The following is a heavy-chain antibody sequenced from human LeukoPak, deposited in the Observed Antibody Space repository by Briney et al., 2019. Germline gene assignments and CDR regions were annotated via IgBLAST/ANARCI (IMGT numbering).Heavy chain of an antibody. CDR2: INPHTGGA. J-gene: IGHJ6*02. CDR3: ARHGSAGGYSYNSGMDV. CDR1: GYTFTDYY. V-gene: IGHV1-2*02. Sequence: GASVKVSCKASGYTFTDYYVHWVRQAPGEGLEWMGWINPHTGGAQYAQKFQGRVTMTRDMSIITVYMQLSSLRSDDTAVYYCARHGSAGGYSYNSGMDVWGQGTMVTVSS. D-gene: IGHD3-16*01.